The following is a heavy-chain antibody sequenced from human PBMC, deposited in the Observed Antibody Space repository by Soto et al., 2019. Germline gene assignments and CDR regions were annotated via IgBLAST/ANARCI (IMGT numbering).Heavy chain of an antibody. CDR1: GSTFSNAW. Sequence: PGGSLRLSCAASGSTFSNAWMSWVRQAPGKGLEWVGRVKSKSNGGTTDYAASVKGRFTISRDDSKNTLYLQINSLKTEDTAMYYCTTLGFDPWGQGTLVTVSS. J-gene: IGHJ5*02. CDR2: VKSKSNGGTT. V-gene: IGHV3-15*01. CDR3: TTLGFDP.